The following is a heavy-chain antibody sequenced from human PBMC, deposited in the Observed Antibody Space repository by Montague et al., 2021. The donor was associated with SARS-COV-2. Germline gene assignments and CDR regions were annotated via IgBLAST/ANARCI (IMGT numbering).Heavy chain of an antibody. D-gene: IGHD3-16*02. CDR2: ISYDGSNK. CDR3: ARDNSDYVWGSYRYIY. Sequence: SLRLSCAASGFTFGRYALHWVRQAPGKGLEWVAVISYDGSNKYYAYSXXVRFTISRDNSKNTLYLQMNSLRAEDTAVYYCARDNSDYVWGSYRYIYWGQGTLVTVSS. CDR1: GFTFGRYA. V-gene: IGHV3-30*04. J-gene: IGHJ4*02.